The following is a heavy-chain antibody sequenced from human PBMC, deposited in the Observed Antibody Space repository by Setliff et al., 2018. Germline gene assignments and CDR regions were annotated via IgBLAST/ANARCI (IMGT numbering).Heavy chain of an antibody. CDR2: IYHDGNT. CDR1: AASINSLSW. Sequence: SETLSLTCAVTAASINSLSWWSWVRQSSGKGLEWIGEIYHDGNTKFNPPVHYNPSLKSRVTISIDKSKNQFSLSLRSVTAADTAVYYCATDGPVLNGDYISWGQGTLVTVS. J-gene: IGHJ5*02. CDR3: ATDGPVLNGDYIS. V-gene: IGHV4-4*02. D-gene: IGHD3-10*01.